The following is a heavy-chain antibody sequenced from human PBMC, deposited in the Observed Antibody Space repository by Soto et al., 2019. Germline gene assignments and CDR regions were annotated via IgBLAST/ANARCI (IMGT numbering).Heavy chain of an antibody. J-gene: IGHJ6*02. Sequence: QVQQVQSGAEVKKPGSSVKVSCKASGGSLSNYGISWVRQAPGQGLEWMGGIIPVFGTANYEQKFQGRVTITADESTIIVYMDVTSLRSEDTAVYYCARGDATKIVVTTYYAMDVWGQGTTVTVSS. CDR1: GGSLSNYG. D-gene: IGHD3-9*01. V-gene: IGHV1-69*12. CDR3: ARGDATKIVVTTYYAMDV. CDR2: IIPVFGTA.